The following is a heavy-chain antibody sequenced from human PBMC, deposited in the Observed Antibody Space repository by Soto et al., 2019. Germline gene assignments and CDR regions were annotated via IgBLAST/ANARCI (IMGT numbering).Heavy chain of an antibody. V-gene: IGHV3-23*01. J-gene: IGHJ4*02. Sequence: GGSLRLSCAASGFTFSTYAMNWVRQAPGKGLEWVSAIIGDGGNTYYADFVKGRFTISRDNSKNTLNLQMNSLRAEDTAVYYCAKARIEIWLRSGFDYWGQGTLVTVSS. D-gene: IGHD5-18*01. CDR3: AKARIEIWLRSGFDY. CDR1: GFTFSTYA. CDR2: IIGDGGNT.